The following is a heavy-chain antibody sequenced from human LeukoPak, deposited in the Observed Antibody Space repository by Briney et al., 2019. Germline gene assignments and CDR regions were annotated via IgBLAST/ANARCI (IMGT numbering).Heavy chain of an antibody. Sequence: SETLSLTCAVSGGSISSSSYYWGWIRQPPGKGLEWIGSIYYSGSTYYNPSLQSRVTISIDTSKNQFSLKLSSVTAADTAVYYCARDTEYYDILTGYSRPLYYYYMDVWGKGTTVTVSS. D-gene: IGHD3-9*01. CDR2: IYYSGST. CDR3: ARDTEYYDILTGYSRPLYYYYMDV. CDR1: GGSISSSSYY. V-gene: IGHV4-39*07. J-gene: IGHJ6*03.